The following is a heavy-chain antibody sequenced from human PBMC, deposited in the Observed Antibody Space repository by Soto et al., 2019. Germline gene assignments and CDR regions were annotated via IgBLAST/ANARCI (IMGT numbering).Heavy chain of an antibody. CDR3: ASGGFTIFGVETYYYYGMDV. V-gene: IGHV1-69*06. J-gene: IGHJ6*02. CDR2: IIPIFGTA. D-gene: IGHD3-3*01. CDR1: GGTFSSYA. Sequence: VKVSCKASGGTFSSYAISWVRQAPGQGLEWMGGIIPIFGTANYAQKFQGRVTITADKSTSTAYMELSSLRSEDTAVYYCASGGFTIFGVETYYYYGMDVWGQGTTVTVSS.